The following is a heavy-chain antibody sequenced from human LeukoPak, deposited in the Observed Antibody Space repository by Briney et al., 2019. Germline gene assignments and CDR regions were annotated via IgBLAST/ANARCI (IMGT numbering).Heavy chain of an antibody. Sequence: LRLSCAASGFTVSDNYMNWVRQAPGKGLEWIGYIYYSGSTYYNPSLKSRVTISVDTSKNQFSLKLSSVTAADTAVYYCARGVRNSRSPHIFDYWGQGTLVTVSS. CDR1: GFTVSDNY. D-gene: IGHD1-7*01. V-gene: IGHV4-31*02. CDR2: IYYSGST. J-gene: IGHJ4*02. CDR3: ARGVRNSRSPHIFDY.